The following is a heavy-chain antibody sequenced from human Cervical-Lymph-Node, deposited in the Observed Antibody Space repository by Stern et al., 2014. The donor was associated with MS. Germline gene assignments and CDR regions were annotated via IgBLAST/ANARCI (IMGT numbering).Heavy chain of an antibody. CDR2: ISSSSSYI. D-gene: IGHD6-19*01. CDR1: GFTFSSYS. V-gene: IGHV3-21*01. CDR3: ARDREQWLTDYFDY. Sequence: VQLVESGGGLVKPGGSLRLSCAASGFTFSSYSMNWVRQAPGKGPEWVSSISSSSSYIYYADSVKGRFTISRDNAKNSLYLQMNSLRAEDTAVYYCARDREQWLTDYFDYWGQGTLVTVSS. J-gene: IGHJ4*02.